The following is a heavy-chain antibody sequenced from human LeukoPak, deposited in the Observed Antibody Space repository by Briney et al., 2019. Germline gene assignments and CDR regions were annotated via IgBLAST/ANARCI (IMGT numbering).Heavy chain of an antibody. J-gene: IGHJ4*02. CDR3: ARGGRYDFLITPDY. Sequence: PGESLRLSCAASGFTFNTYGMHWVRQAPGKGLEWVAFTRYDGSNKYYADSVKGRFTISRDNAKNTLYLQINSLRAEDTAVYYCARGGRYDFLITPDYWGQGTLVTVSS. V-gene: IGHV3-30*02. CDR1: GFTFNTYG. D-gene: IGHD3-3*01. CDR2: TRYDGSNK.